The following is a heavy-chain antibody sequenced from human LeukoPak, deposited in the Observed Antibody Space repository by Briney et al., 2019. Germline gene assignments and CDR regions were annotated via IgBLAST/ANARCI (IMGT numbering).Heavy chain of an antibody. J-gene: IGHJ4*02. Sequence: SEILSLTCAVSGASISGGDYYWSWIRQPPGKGLEWIGYIYYSGSTDYNPSFKSRVTISVDRSKNQFSLKLTSVTAADTAVYYCARLKYGSGSYYYLDYWGQGTLVTVSS. CDR3: ARLKYGSGSYYYLDY. CDR1: GASISGGDYY. V-gene: IGHV4-61*08. D-gene: IGHD3-10*01. CDR2: IYYSGST.